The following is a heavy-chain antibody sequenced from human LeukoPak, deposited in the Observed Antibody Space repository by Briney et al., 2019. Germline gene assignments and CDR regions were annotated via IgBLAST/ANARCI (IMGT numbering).Heavy chain of an antibody. CDR3: ARDDIVGATIFDY. D-gene: IGHD1-26*01. Sequence: PGGSLRLSRAASGFTFSSYSMNWVRHAPGKGVEWVSSISSSSSYIYYADSVKGRFTISRDNAKNSLYMQMNSLRAEDTAVYYCARDDIVGATIFDYWGQGTLVTVSS. V-gene: IGHV3-21*01. CDR1: GFTFSSYS. J-gene: IGHJ4*02. CDR2: ISSSSSYI.